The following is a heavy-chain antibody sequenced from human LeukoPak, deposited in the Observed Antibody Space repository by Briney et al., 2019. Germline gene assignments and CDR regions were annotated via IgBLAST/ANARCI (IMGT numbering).Heavy chain of an antibody. Sequence: ASVKVSCKTSGYTFSDYYMHWVRQAPRRGLEWMGCVNLDSGVTDYAQKFQGRITMTRDTSISTAYMDLSSLKSDDTGIYFCAREPIRVFDYFDLWGRGTLVSVSS. CDR1: GYTFSDYY. CDR3: AREPIRVFDYFDL. D-gene: IGHD3-9*01. J-gene: IGHJ2*01. CDR2: VNLDSGVT. V-gene: IGHV1-2*02.